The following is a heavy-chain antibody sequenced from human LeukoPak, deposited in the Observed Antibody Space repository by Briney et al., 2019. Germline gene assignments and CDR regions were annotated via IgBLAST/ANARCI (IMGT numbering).Heavy chain of an antibody. V-gene: IGHV1-69*04. CDR3: ARGGPNYDILTGYSPRRVDSYYYYCMDV. CDR1: GGTFISYA. J-gene: IGHJ6*02. D-gene: IGHD3-9*01. CDR2: IIPILGIA. Sequence: ASVNLSCTASGGTFISYAISWVRHAPGQGLEWMGRIIPILGIANYAQKFQGRVTITSDKSTSTAYMELSSLRSEDTAVYYCARGGPNYDILTGYSPRRVDSYYYYCMDVWGQGTTVTVSS.